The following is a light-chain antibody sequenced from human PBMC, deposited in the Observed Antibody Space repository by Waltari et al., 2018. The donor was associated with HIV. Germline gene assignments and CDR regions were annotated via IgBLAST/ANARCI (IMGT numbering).Light chain of an antibody. CDR2: KDS. CDR1: ALPEQY. V-gene: IGLV3-25*03. CDR3: QSADSSGTVV. Sequence: SYELTQPPSVSVSPGQTARITCSADALPEQYAYWYQQKPGQAPVLVIYKDSERPSGIPERFSGSSSGTTVTLTISGVQAEDEADYYCQSADSSGTVVFGGGTKLTVL. J-gene: IGLJ2*01.